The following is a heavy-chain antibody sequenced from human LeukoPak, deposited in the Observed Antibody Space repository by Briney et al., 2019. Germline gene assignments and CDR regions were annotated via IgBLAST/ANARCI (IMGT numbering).Heavy chain of an antibody. V-gene: IGHV3-43*02. CDR1: GFTFDDYA. Sequence: GGSLRLSCAASGFTFDDYAMHWVRQAPGKGLEWVSLISGDGGSTYYADSVKGRFTISRDNSKNSLYLQMNSLRTEDTALYYCAKDPNLSLWFGTPRSYYYYGMDVWGQGTTVTVSS. CDR3: AKDPNLSLWFGTPRSYYYYGMDV. J-gene: IGHJ6*02. CDR2: ISGDGGST. D-gene: IGHD3-10*01.